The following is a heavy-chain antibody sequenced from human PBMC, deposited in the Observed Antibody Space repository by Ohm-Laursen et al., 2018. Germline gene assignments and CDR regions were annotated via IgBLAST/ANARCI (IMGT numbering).Heavy chain of an antibody. CDR2: IYYSGST. CDR3: ARVGIAAAGTLRVTDWYFDL. D-gene: IGHD6-13*01. J-gene: IGHJ2*01. Sequence: SQTLSLTCTVSGGSISSYYWSWIRQPPGKGLEWIGYIYYSGSTNYNPSLKSRVTISVDTSKNQFSLKLSSVTAADTAVYYCARVGIAAAGTLRVTDWYFDLWGRGTLVTVSS. CDR1: GGSISSYY. V-gene: IGHV4-59*01.